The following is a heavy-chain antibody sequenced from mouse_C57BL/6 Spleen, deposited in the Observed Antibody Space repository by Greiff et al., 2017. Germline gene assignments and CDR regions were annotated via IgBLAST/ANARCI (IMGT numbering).Heavy chain of an antibody. Sequence: QVQLQQSGPELVKPGASVKISCKASGYAFSSSWMNWVKQRPGKGLEWIGRIYPGDGDTNYNGKFKGKATLTADTSSSTAYMQLSSLTSEDSAVYFCARGDYDYDGHWYFDVWGTGTMVTVSS. V-gene: IGHV1-82*01. CDR2: IYPGDGDT. CDR3: ARGDYDYDGHWYFDV. J-gene: IGHJ1*03. CDR1: GYAFSSSW. D-gene: IGHD2-4*01.